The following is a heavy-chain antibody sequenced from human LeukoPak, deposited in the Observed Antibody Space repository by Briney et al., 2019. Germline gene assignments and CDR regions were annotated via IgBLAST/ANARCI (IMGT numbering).Heavy chain of an antibody. CDR1: GGSFSDKH. J-gene: IGHJ6*03. Sequence: SETLSLTCSVCGGSFSDKHWSWIRQTPGKSLEGMGEVDHSGSTNYSPSLKSRVTISVDTSKNQFSLKLSSVTAADTAVYYCARVLRGVVRNYYYYYMDDWGKGTTVIVSS. CDR2: VDHSGST. V-gene: IGHV4-34*01. D-gene: IGHD3-10*01. CDR3: ARVLRGVVRNYYYYYMDD.